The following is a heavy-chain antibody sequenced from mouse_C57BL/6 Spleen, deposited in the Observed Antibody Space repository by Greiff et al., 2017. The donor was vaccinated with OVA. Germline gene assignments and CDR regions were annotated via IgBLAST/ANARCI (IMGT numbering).Heavy chain of an antibody. CDR2: INSDGSST. CDR3: ARALYYYGRSDYAMDY. J-gene: IGHJ4*01. Sequence: EVQLVESEGGLVQPGSSMKLSCTASGFTFSDYYMAWVRQVPEKGLEWVANINSDGSSTYYLDSLKSRFIISRDNAKNILYLQMSRLKSEDTATDYCARALYYYGRSDYAMDYWGQGTSVTVSS. V-gene: IGHV5-16*01. CDR1: GFTFSDYY. D-gene: IGHD1-1*01.